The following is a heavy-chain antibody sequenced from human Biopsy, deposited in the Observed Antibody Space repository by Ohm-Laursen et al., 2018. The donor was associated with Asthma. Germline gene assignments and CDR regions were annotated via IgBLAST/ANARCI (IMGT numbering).Heavy chain of an antibody. Sequence: SLRLSCAASGFTFSRFSLNWVRQAPGKGLEWISYMSRTETFIYYADSVKGRFTISRDQAKNSVYLQMNSLRDDDTAVYYCARHPYNFGGFDYWGQGSLVLVSS. V-gene: IGHV3-48*02. J-gene: IGHJ4*02. D-gene: IGHD5-24*01. CDR1: GFTFSRFS. CDR3: ARHPYNFGGFDY. CDR2: MSRTETFI.